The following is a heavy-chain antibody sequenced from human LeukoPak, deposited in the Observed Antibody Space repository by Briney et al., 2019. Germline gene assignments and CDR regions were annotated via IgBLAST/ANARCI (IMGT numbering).Heavy chain of an antibody. D-gene: IGHD3-10*01. CDR2: ISNSGGST. V-gene: IGHV3-23*01. CDR1: GLTFSIYA. Sequence: GGSLRLSCAPSGLTFSIYAMSGVREAPGKGLEWVSVISNSGGSTFYAASVKGRFTISRDNSKNTLYLQMNSLRAEDTDVYYCAKRASGSGTSLYYIDYWGQGTLVTVSS. CDR3: AKRASGSGTSLYYIDY. J-gene: IGHJ4*02.